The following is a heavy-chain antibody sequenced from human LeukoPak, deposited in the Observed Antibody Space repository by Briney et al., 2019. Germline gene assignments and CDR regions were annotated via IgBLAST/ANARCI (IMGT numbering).Heavy chain of an antibody. CDR3: AKSAMSDSSGYYFDS. V-gene: IGHV3-23*01. CDR1: GFTSGIYA. J-gene: IGHJ4*02. D-gene: IGHD3-22*01. CDR2: INDSGGST. Sequence: GGSLRLSCAASGFTSGIYAMSWVRHAPGKGLEWVSTINDSGGSTYYADSVKGRFTISRDNSYNTLYLQMNSLRAEDTAAYYCAKSAMSDSSGYYFDSWGQGTLVTVSS.